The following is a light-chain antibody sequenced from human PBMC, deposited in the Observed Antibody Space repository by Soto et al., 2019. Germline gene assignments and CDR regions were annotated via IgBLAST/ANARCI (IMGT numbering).Light chain of an antibody. CDR2: GES. Sequence: EIVMTQSPATLSVYPGERATLSCRASQSVSSKLAWYQQKPGQAPRLLIYGESTRATGIPARFSGSGSGTEFTLTISSLQSEDFAVYYCQQYNNWPWTFGQGTKVDIK. J-gene: IGKJ1*01. CDR3: QQYNNWPWT. CDR1: QSVSSK. V-gene: IGKV3-15*01.